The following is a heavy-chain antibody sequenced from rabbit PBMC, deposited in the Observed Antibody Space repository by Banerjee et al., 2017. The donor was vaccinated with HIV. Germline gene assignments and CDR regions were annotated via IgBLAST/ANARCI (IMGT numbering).Heavy chain of an antibody. CDR3: ASDIRGYGGFNL. V-gene: IGHV1S40*01. D-gene: IGHD1-1*01. Sequence: VESGGGLVKPGASLTLTCTASGFSFSSTYDMCWVRQAPGKGLEWIGCIYTGNGKTYYASWAKGRFTISRSSSTTVTLQMTSLTLADTATYFCASDIRGYGGFNLWGQGTLVTVS. CDR1: GFSFSSTYD. J-gene: IGHJ4*01. CDR2: IYTGNGKT.